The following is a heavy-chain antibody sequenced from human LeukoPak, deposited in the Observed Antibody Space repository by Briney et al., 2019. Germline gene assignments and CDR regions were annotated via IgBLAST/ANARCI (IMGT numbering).Heavy chain of an antibody. J-gene: IGHJ5*02. Sequence: PGGSLRLSCAASGFTFSSYGMHWVRQAPGKGLEWVAFIRYDGSNKYYADSVKGRFTISRDNSKNTLYLQMNSLRAEDTAVYYCAKEEDIVVVPAAQPFDPWGQGTLVTVSS. CDR3: AKEEDIVVVPAAQPFDP. V-gene: IGHV3-30*02. D-gene: IGHD2-2*01. CDR2: IRYDGSNK. CDR1: GFTFSSYG.